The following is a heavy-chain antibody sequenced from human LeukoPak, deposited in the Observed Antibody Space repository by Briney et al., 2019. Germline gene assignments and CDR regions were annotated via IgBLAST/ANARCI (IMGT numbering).Heavy chain of an antibody. Sequence: SETLSLTCAVYGGSFSEYYWSWIRQPPGKGLEWIGEINHSGSTNYNPSLKSRVTISLDTSMNQFSLKLSSVTAADTAVYYCARRITVFYWFDPWDQGTLVTVSS. J-gene: IGHJ5*02. D-gene: IGHD2/OR15-2a*01. CDR3: ARRITVFYWFDP. CDR1: GGSFSEYY. CDR2: INHSGST. V-gene: IGHV4-34*01.